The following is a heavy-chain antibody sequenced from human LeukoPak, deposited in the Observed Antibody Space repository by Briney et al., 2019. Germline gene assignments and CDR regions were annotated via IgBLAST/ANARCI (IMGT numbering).Heavy chain of an antibody. J-gene: IGHJ3*02. CDR3: ARRDKNDAFDI. V-gene: IGHV3-20*04. Sequence: RSGGSLRLSCAVSGFTFNDYGMSWVRQAPGKGLEWVSGINWNGGSTDYADSVKGRFTISRDNAKNSLYLQMNSLTAEDTALYYCARRDKNDAFDIWGQGTMVTVSS. D-gene: IGHD5-24*01. CDR1: GFTFNDYG. CDR2: INWNGGST.